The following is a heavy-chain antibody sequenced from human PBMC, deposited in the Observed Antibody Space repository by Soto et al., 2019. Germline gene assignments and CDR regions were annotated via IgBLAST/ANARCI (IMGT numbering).Heavy chain of an antibody. CDR3: ARNSYSNGWFTYYFDY. Sequence: QLQLQESGPGLVKPSETLSLTCSVSGGSISSSSYYWGWIRQPPGKGLEWIGSVYHSGTTYYNPSLKTRVTISVDTSKNHFSLKLTSVTAADTAVYYCARNSYSNGWFTYYFDYWGQGTLVTVSS. CDR2: VYHSGTT. V-gene: IGHV4-39*02. J-gene: IGHJ4*02. D-gene: IGHD6-19*01. CDR1: GGSISSSSYY.